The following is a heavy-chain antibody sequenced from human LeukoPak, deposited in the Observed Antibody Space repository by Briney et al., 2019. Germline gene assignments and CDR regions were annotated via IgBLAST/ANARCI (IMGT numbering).Heavy chain of an antibody. CDR2: HYSGGST. Sequence: GGSVRLLCGACGFTHSINYMLCVRHARGKALEGGSDHYSGGSTYYADSVKGRFTISRDNSKNTQYLQLHSLRAEDRGVYYCARISKRRMDYYYGMVVWGQGTTVTVSS. D-gene: IGHD2-15*01. CDR3: ARISKRRMDYYYGMVV. V-gene: IGHV3-53*01. J-gene: IGHJ6*02. CDR1: GFTHSINY.